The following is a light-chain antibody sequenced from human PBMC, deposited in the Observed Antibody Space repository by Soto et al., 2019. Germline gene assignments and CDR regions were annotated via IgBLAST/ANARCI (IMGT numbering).Light chain of an antibody. J-gene: IGKJ4*01. V-gene: IGKV1-39*01. Sequence: DIQMTQSPSSLSASVGDRVNITCRASRSISTFLNWYQHKPGTAPKLLIYDASRLQSGVPSRFSGSASGTDFTLTIGSLRPADVATYYCQQSDITPSFGGGTKGEI. CDR3: QQSDITPS. CDR1: RSISTF. CDR2: DAS.